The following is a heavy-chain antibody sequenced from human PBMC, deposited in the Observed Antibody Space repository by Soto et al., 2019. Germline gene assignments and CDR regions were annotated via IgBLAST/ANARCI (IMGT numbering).Heavy chain of an antibody. CDR1: GYTFTSYA. Sequence: ASVKVSCKASGYTFTSYAMHWVRQAPGQRLEWMGWISAYNGNTNYAQKLQGRVTMTTDTSTSTAYMELRSLRSDDTAVYYCARTYYYDSSGYYEDYYYYGMDVWGQGTTVTVSS. CDR3: ARTYYYDSSGYYEDYYYYGMDV. J-gene: IGHJ6*02. V-gene: IGHV1-18*01. CDR2: ISAYNGNT. D-gene: IGHD3-22*01.